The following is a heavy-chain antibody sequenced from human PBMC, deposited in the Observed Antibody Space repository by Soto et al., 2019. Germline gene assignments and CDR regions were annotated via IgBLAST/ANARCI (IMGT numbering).Heavy chain of an antibody. CDR1: GDSVSSNSAA. J-gene: IGHJ6*03. CDR3: ARQRTPPSIAAGYYYYYYMDV. D-gene: IGHD6-25*01. V-gene: IGHV6-1*01. Sequence: KQSQTLSLTCAISGDSVSSNSAAWNWIRQSPSRGLEWLGRTYYRSKWYNDYAVSVKSRITINPDTSKNQFSLQLNSVTPEDTAVYYCARQRTPPSIAAGYYYYYYMDVWGKGTTVTVSS. CDR2: TYYRSKWYN.